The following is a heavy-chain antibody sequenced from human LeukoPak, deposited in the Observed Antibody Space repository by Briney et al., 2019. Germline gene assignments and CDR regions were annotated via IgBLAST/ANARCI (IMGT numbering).Heavy chain of an antibody. J-gene: IGHJ4*02. D-gene: IGHD3-16*01. V-gene: IGHV3-74*01. CDR3: ARDGGAGELVSVDLSDY. CDR1: GFTFSSYW. CDR2: INSDGSST. Sequence: PGGSLRLSCAASGFTFSSYWMHWVRQAPGKGLVWVSRINSDGSSTSYADSVKGRFTISRDNAKNSLYLQMNSLRAEDTAVYHCARDGGAGELVSVDLSDYWGQGTLVTVSS.